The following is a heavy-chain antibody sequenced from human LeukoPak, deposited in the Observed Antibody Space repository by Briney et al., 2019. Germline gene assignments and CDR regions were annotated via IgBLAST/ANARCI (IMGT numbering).Heavy chain of an antibody. CDR1: GYTFTSYA. J-gene: IGHJ4*02. D-gene: IGHD3-3*01. CDR2: INAGNGNT. Sequence: ASVKVSCKASGYTFTSYAMHWVRQAPGQRLEWMGWINAGNGNTKYSQKFQGRVTITRDTSASTAYMELNSLRPEDTAVYYCARDLRLTTIFGVVSNWGQGTLVTVSS. CDR3: ARDLRLTTIFGVVSN. V-gene: IGHV1-3*01.